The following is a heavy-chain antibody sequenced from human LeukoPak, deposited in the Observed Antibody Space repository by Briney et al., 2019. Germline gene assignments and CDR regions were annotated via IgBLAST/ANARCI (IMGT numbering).Heavy chain of an antibody. CDR1: GFTFTSSA. Sequence: SVKVSCKASGFTFTSSAMQWVRQARGQRLEWIGWIVVGSGNTNYAQKFQERVTITRGMSTSTAYMELSSLRSEDTAVYYCAATMYYYADDNAFDIWGQGTMVTVSS. J-gene: IGHJ3*02. CDR2: IVVGSGNT. V-gene: IGHV1-58*02. CDR3: AATMYYYADDNAFDI. D-gene: IGHD3-10*01.